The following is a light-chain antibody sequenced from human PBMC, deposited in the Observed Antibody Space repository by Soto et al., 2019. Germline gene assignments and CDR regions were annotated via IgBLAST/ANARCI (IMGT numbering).Light chain of an antibody. CDR3: QQYGSSPRT. Sequence: EIVLTQSPGTLSLSPGERATLSCGASQSVSGYLAWYQQKPGQAPRLLIYDASTRATGIPDRFSGSGSGTDFTLTISRLEPEDFEVYYCQQYGSSPRTFGQGTKVDIK. CDR1: QSVSGY. V-gene: IGKV3-20*01. CDR2: DAS. J-gene: IGKJ1*01.